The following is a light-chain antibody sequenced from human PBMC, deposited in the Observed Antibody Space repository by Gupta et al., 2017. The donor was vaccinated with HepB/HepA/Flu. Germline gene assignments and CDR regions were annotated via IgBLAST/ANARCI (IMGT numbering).Light chain of an antibody. CDR1: TSNIGSNT. V-gene: IGLV1-44*01. Sequence: QSALIQPPPASGTPGQTLTISCSGSTSNIGSNTVNWYQLLPGMAPRLLVYSNHQRPSGVPARFFGAKSVTSASLAIAGLQAEAEAAYYCAAWDDSLNGVVFGGGTRLTVL. J-gene: IGLJ2*01. CDR2: SNH. CDR3: AAWDDSLNGVV.